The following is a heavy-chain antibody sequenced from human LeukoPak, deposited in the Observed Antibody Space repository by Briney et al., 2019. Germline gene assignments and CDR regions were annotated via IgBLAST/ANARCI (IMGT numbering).Heavy chain of an antibody. CDR3: ASRDGYNLSDAFDI. V-gene: IGHV4-34*01. Sequence: SETLSLTCAVYGGSFSGYYWSWIRQPPGKGLEWIGEINHSGSTNYNPSLKSRVTISVDTSKNQFSLKLSSVTAADTAVYYCASRDGYNLSDAFDIWGQGTMVTVSS. J-gene: IGHJ3*02. D-gene: IGHD5-24*01. CDR1: GGSFSGYY. CDR2: INHSGST.